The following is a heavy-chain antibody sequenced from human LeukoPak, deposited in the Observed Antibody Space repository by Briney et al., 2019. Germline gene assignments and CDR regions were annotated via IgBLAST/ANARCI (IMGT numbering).Heavy chain of an antibody. CDR2: ISYDGSNK. CDR3: AREYSSSSGLLQYFDY. V-gene: IGHV3-30*04. J-gene: IGHJ4*02. D-gene: IGHD6-6*01. Sequence: PGGSLRLSCAASGFTFSSYAMHWVRQAPGKGLERVAVISYDGSNKYYADSVKGRFTISRDNSKNTLYLQMNSLRAEDTAVYYCAREYSSSSGLLQYFDYWGQGTLVTVSS. CDR1: GFTFSSYA.